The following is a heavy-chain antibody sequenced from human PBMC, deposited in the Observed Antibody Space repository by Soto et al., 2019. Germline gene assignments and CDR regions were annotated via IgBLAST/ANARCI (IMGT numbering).Heavy chain of an antibody. Sequence: QVQLVQSGAEVKEPGSSVKVSCKASGGTFSSYAISWVRQAPGQGLEWMGGIIPIFGTANYAQKFQGRVTITADESTSTAYMELRSLRSEDTAVYYCARDHYSGYSYGKGRFDYWGQGTLVTVSS. J-gene: IGHJ4*02. CDR3: ARDHYSGYSYGKGRFDY. CDR1: GGTFSSYA. CDR2: IIPIFGTA. D-gene: IGHD5-18*01. V-gene: IGHV1-69*12.